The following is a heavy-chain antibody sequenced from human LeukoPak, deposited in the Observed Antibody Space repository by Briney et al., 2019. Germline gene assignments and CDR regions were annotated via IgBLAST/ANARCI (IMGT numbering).Heavy chain of an antibody. CDR1: GFTLSRYG. V-gene: IGHV3-30*02. CDR2: IRYDGSNK. Sequence: PGWALRLSCAHSGFTLSRYGMRWVRQAPGDGLEWVAFIRYDGSNKYYADTVKGRFTISRDNSKNTLYLQMNSLRAEDTAVYYCAKDRSGNDYYFDYWGQGTLVTVSS. CDR3: AKDRSGNDYYFDY. J-gene: IGHJ4*02. D-gene: IGHD4-23*01.